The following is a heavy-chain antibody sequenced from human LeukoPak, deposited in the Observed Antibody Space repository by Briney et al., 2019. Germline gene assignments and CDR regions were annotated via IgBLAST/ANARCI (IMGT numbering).Heavy chain of an antibody. J-gene: IGHJ4*02. V-gene: IGHV1-18*01. Sequence: GASVKVSCKASGYTFTSYGISWVRQAPGQGLEWMGWISAYNGNTNYAQKLQGRVTMTTDTSTSTAYMELRSLRSDDTAVYYCARVSHRASRSYSVDYFDYWGQGTLVTVSS. CDR2: ISAYNGNT. D-gene: IGHD1-26*01. CDR3: ARVSHRASRSYSVDYFDY. CDR1: GYTFTSYG.